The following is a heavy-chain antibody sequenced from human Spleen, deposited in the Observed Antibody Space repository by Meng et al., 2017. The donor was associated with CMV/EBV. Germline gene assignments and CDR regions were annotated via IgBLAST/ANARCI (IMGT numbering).Heavy chain of an antibody. V-gene: IGHV4-38-2*02. Sequence: SETLSLTCTVSSFSISSGYYWGWIRQPPGKGLEWIGNIYHSGTSHYNPSLQNRVTISVDTSKNQFSLRLSSVTAADTAVYYCATETGKGAFDIWGQGTMVTVSS. CDR3: ATETGKGAFDI. J-gene: IGHJ3*02. D-gene: IGHD1-1*01. CDR2: IYHSGTS. CDR1: SFSISSGYY.